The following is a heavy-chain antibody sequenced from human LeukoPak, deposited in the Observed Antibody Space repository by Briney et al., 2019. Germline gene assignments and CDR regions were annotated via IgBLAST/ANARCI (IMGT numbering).Heavy chain of an antibody. J-gene: IGHJ4*02. V-gene: IGHV1-2*02. Sequence: GSSVKVSCKASGYTFTGYYMHWVRQAPGQGLEWMGWINPNSGGTNYAQKFQGRVTMTRDTSISTAYMELGRLRSDDTAVYYCARGNDILTGYYNTHVWNYFDYWGQGTLVTVSS. CDR3: ARGNDILTGYYNTHVWNYFDY. CDR2: INPNSGGT. CDR1: GYTFTGYY. D-gene: IGHD3-9*01.